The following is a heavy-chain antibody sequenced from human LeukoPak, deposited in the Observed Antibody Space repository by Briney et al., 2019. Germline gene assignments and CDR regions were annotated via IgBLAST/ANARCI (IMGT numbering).Heavy chain of an antibody. CDR3: ARGCTAGYYCLLRGAFDI. Sequence: GGSLRLPCAASGFTFSSYAMSWVRQAPGKGLEWVSASSGSGGSTYYADSVKGRFTISRDNSKNTLYLQMNSLRAEDTAVYYCARGCTAGYYCLLRGAFDIWGQGTMVTVSS. V-gene: IGHV3-23*01. J-gene: IGHJ3*02. CDR2: SSGSGGST. D-gene: IGHD3-9*01. CDR1: GFTFSSYA.